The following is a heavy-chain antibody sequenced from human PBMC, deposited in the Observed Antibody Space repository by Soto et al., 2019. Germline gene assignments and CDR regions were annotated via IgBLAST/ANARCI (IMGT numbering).Heavy chain of an antibody. D-gene: IGHD1-1*01. V-gene: IGHV4-31*02. Sequence: QVRLQEWGPGLVKPSQTLSLKCSVSGGSITTGGRYWSWIRQLPGNGLEWIGDIYYSGNTYYNASLKSRVTISVDAAKNQFSLKLSSVTAADTAVYYCAQALVFTGGDGFDIWGQGRLVTVSS. CDR3: AQALVFTGGDGFDI. CDR2: IYYSGNT. CDR1: GGSITTGGRY. J-gene: IGHJ3*02.